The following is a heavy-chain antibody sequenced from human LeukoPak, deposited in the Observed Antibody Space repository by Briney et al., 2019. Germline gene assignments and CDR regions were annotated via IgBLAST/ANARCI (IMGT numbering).Heavy chain of an antibody. J-gene: IGHJ4*02. CDR3: VRDAPEWEIPSDY. CDR2: INTDGSST. V-gene: IGHV3-74*01. D-gene: IGHD1-26*01. Sequence: GGSLRLSCTASGFTFSTYWMHWVRQAPGKGLVWVSHINTDGSSTNYADSVKGRFTISRDNAKNTLYLQMNSLRAEDTAVYYCVRDAPEWEIPSDYWGQGTLVTVSS. CDR1: GFTFSTYW.